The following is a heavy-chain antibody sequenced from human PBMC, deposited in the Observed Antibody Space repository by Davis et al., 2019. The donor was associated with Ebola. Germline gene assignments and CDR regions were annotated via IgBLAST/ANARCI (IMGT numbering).Heavy chain of an antibody. J-gene: IGHJ4*02. V-gene: IGHV3-30*03. D-gene: IGHD3-10*01. CDR2: ISHDGSNQ. CDR3: ARVRGQMRDY. Sequence: GESLKISCAASGFSFSTYGMLWVRQAPGKGLEWVAVISHDGSNQHYADSVKGRFTISRDNSKNTVYLQMNSLRAEDTAVYYCARVRGQMRDYWGQGTLVTASS. CDR1: GFSFSTYG.